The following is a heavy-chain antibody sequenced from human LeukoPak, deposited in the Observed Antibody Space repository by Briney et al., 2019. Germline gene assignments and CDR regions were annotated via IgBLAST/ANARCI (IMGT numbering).Heavy chain of an antibody. CDR2: IKQDGSEK. V-gene: IGHV3-7*01. J-gene: IGHJ4*02. CDR3: ARENGYSYGYFDY. CDR1: GFTFSSYW. Sequence: GGSLRLSCAASGFTFSSYWMSWVRQAPGKGLEWVANIKQDGSEKYYVDSVKGRFTISRDNAKSSLYLQMNSLRAEDTAVYYCARENGYSYGYFDYWGQGTLVTVSS. D-gene: IGHD5-18*01.